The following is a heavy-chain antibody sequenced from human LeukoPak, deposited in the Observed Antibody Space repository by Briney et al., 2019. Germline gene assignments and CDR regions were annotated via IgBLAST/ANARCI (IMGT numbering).Heavy chain of an antibody. V-gene: IGHV5-51*01. CDR1: EYSIATYW. D-gene: IGHD1-26*01. Sequence: GESLKISCQGSEYSIATYWIAWLRQMPGKGLEWMGIIYPSDSDTRYSPSFQGQVTISADKSIKTAYLQWSSLKASDTAMYYCARPLQGIVGATGFDYWGQGTLVTVSS. J-gene: IGHJ4*02. CDR3: ARPLQGIVGATGFDY. CDR2: IYPSDSDT.